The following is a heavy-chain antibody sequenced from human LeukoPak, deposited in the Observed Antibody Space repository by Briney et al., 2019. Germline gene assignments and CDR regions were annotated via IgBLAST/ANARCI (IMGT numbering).Heavy chain of an antibody. CDR1: GXSFTNYC. J-gene: IGHJ4*02. D-gene: IGHD5-12*01. CDR2: INPSDSDT. Sequence: GESLKISFKGSGXSFTNYCIAWVRQMPGRGLDWMVIINPSDSDTRYSPSFQGQVTISADKSISTAYLQWSSLKASDSAMYYCARAWNFDYWGQGTLVNVSS. CDR3: ARAWNFDY. V-gene: IGHV5-51*01.